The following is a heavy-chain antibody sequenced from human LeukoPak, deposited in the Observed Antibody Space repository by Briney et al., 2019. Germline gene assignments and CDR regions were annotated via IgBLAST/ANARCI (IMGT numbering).Heavy chain of an antibody. V-gene: IGHV4-59*12. J-gene: IGHJ4*02. D-gene: IGHD6-13*01. CDR3: ARGIRRIAAAGSRFDY. Sequence: PSETLSLTCTVSGGSISSYYWSWIRQPPGKGLEWIGYIYYSGSTNYNPSLKSRVTISVDTSKNQFSLKLSSVTAADTAVYYCARGIRRIAAAGSRFDYWGQGTLVTVSS. CDR2: IYYSGST. CDR1: GGSISSYY.